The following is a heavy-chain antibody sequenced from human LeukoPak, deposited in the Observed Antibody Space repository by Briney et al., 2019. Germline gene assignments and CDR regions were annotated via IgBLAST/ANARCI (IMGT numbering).Heavy chain of an antibody. CDR1: GYSFISYY. D-gene: IGHD1-26*01. CDR2: LNPNTGDT. Sequence: ASVKVSCKTSGYSFISYYMHWVRQAPGQGLEWMGWLNPNTGDTRYAQKFQGRVTMTRDTSISTAYMDLSGLTSDDTAVYYCARDLQLLPRPGRVDYWGQGTLVTVSS. J-gene: IGHJ4*02. V-gene: IGHV1-2*02. CDR3: ARDLQLLPRPGRVDY.